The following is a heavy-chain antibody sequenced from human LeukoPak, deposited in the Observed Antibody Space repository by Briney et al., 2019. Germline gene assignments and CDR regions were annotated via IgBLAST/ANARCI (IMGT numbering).Heavy chain of an antibody. V-gene: IGHV1-18*01. D-gene: IGHD6-6*01. CDR1: GYTFSSYG. CDR3: ARDLRSSSVYYFDY. J-gene: IGHJ4*02. Sequence: ASVKVSCKASGYTFSSYGISWVRQAPGQGLEWMARISAYNGDTNSAQKFQGRVTMTTDTSTSTAYMELRSLRSDDTAVYYCARDLRSSSVYYFDYWGQGTLVTVSS. CDR2: ISAYNGDT.